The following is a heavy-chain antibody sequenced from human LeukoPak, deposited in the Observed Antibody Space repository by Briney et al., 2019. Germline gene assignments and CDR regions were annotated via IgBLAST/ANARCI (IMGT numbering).Heavy chain of an antibody. CDR1: GYTFTGYY. D-gene: IGHD1-14*01. CDR3: ALAYSLTGTTRDAWFDP. J-gene: IGHJ5*02. Sequence: AASVKVSCKASGYTFTGYYMHWVRQAPGQGLEWMGWINPNSGGTNYAQKFQGRVTMTRDTSISTAYLQWSSLKASDTAMYYCALAYSLTGTTRDAWFDPWGQGTLVTVSS. CDR2: INPNSGGT. V-gene: IGHV1-2*02.